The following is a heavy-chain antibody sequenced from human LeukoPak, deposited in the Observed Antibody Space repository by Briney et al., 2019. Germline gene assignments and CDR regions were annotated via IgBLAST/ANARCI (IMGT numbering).Heavy chain of an antibody. V-gene: IGHV4-39*01. CDR3: ARGRAAAFNDY. CDR1: GGSISSSSYY. CDR2: IYYSGST. Sequence: SETLSLTCTVSGGSISSSSYYWGWIRQPPGKGLEWIGSIYYSGSTYYNPSLKSRVTISVDTSKNQFSLKLSSVTAADTAVYYCARGRAAAFNDYWGQGTLVTASS. D-gene: IGHD6-13*01. J-gene: IGHJ4*02.